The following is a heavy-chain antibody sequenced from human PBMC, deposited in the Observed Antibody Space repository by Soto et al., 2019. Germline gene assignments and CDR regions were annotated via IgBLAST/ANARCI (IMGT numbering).Heavy chain of an antibody. CDR1: GFTFSSYA. CDR3: AKDGGYYGDYTNWFDP. D-gene: IGHD4-17*01. Sequence: GGSLRLSCAASGFTFSSYAMSWVRQAPGKGLEWVSAISGSGGSTYYADSVKSRFTISRDNSKNTLYLQMNSLRAEDTAVYYCAKDGGYYGDYTNWFDPWGQGTLVTVSS. J-gene: IGHJ5*02. CDR2: ISGSGGST. V-gene: IGHV3-23*01.